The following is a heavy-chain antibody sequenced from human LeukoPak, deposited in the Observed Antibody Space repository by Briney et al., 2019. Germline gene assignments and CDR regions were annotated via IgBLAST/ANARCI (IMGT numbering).Heavy chain of an antibody. CDR3: ARDYREQEDDFWSGYFGMDV. V-gene: IGHV3-53*01. D-gene: IGHD3-3*01. J-gene: IGHJ6*02. Sequence: GGSLRLSCAASGFTFSSNYMSWVRQAPGKGLEWVSVIYSGGSTYYADSVKGRFTISRDNSKNTLYLQMNSLRAEDTAVYYCARDYREQEDDFWSGYFGMDVWGQGTTVTVSS. CDR1: GFTFSSNY. CDR2: IYSGGST.